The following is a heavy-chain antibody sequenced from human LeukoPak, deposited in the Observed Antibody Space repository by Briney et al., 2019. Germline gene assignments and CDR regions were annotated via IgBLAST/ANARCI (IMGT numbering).Heavy chain of an antibody. CDR1: GGSFSGYY. V-gene: IGHV4-34*01. CDR3: ARDGYYDSSGYYLISGDAFDI. CDR2: INHSGST. Sequence: SETLSLTCAVYGGSFSGYYWSWIRQPPGKGLEWIGEINHSGSTNYNPSLKSRVTISVDTSKNQFSLKLSSVTAADTAVYYCARDGYYDSSGYYLISGDAFDIWGQGTMVTVSS. J-gene: IGHJ3*02. D-gene: IGHD3-22*01.